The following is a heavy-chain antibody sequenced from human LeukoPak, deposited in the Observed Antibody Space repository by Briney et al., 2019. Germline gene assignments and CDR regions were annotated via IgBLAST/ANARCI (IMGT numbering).Heavy chain of an antibody. CDR1: GFTVSSNY. V-gene: IGHV3-53*01. D-gene: IGHD2/OR15-2a*01. CDR2: IYSGGGT. Sequence: GGSLRLSCAASGFTVSSNYMTWVRQAPGKGLEWVSVIYSGGGTLYADSVKGRFTISRDNAKNTLYLQMNSLRAEDTAVYYCARDWFHAIDYWGQGTLVTVSS. J-gene: IGHJ4*02. CDR3: ARDWFHAIDY.